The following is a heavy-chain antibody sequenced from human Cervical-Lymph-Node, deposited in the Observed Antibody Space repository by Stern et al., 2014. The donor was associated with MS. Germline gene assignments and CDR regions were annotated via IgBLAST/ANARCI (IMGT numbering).Heavy chain of an antibody. CDR3: ATGAHGMDV. CDR2: LIPVFDAP. J-gene: IGHJ6*02. CDR1: GDTLSSHT. Sequence: QVQLVESGAEVKKVGSSVKVSCKASGDTLSSHTISWGRQAPGQGLEWRGGLIPVFDAPNYAQKCQGRVKITSDETTNTAHMELSSLGSEDTAVYYCATGAHGMDVWGQGTAVSVSS. D-gene: IGHD3-10*01. V-gene: IGHV1-69*01.